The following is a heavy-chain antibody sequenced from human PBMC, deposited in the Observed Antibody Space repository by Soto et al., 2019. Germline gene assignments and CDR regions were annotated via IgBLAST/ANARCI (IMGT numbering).Heavy chain of an antibody. J-gene: IGHJ4*02. D-gene: IGHD3-22*01. CDR2: IYYSGRT. CDR1: GGSIYSSTYY. Sequence: PSETLSLTCTVSGGSIYSSTYYWGWIRQPPGKGLEWIGSIYYSGRTSYNPSLRGRGTTSVDTSKNQVSLRLNSVTAADTAVYYCARHRFYYKNSGYYYSESWAQATLVTVS. V-gene: IGHV4-39*01. CDR3: ARHRFYYKNSGYYYSES.